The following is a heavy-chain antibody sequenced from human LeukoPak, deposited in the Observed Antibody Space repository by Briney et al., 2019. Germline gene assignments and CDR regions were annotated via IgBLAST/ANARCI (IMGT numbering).Heavy chain of an antibody. CDR2: IGTAGDT. CDR3: ARECPRCGLDY. CDR1: GFTFSSYD. J-gene: IGHJ4*02. Sequence: GGSLRLSCAASGFTFSSYDMHWVRQATGKGLEWVSAIGTAGDTYYPGSVKGRFTISRENAKNSLYLQMNSLRAGDTAVYYCARECPRCGLDYWGQGTLVTVSS. V-gene: IGHV3-13*01. D-gene: IGHD2-21*01.